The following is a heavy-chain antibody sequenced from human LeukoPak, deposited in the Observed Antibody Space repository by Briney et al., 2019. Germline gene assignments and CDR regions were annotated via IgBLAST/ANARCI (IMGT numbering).Heavy chain of an antibody. Sequence: ASVKVSCKASGYTFTSYGISWVRQAPGQGLEWMGWISAYNGNTNYAQKLQGRVTMTTDTSTSTAYMELRSLRSDDTAVYYCARDSKQSRKLEAQDYWGQGTLVTVSS. CDR1: GYTFTSYG. D-gene: IGHD1-1*01. CDR2: ISAYNGNT. V-gene: IGHV1-18*01. J-gene: IGHJ4*02. CDR3: ARDSKQSRKLEAQDY.